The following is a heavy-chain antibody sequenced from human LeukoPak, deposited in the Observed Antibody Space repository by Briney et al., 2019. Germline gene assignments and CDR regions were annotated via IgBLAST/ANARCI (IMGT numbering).Heavy chain of an antibody. J-gene: IGHJ3*02. CDR2: IWYDGSNK. CDR3: ARDPRLWANDAFDI. CDR1: GFTFSSYG. D-gene: IGHD5-18*01. V-gene: IGHV3-33*01. Sequence: GGSLRLSCAASGFTFSSYGMHWVRQAPGKGLEWVAVIWYDGSNKYYADSVKGRFTISRDNSKNTLHLQMNSLRAEDTAVYYCARDPRLWANDAFDIWGQGTMVTVSS.